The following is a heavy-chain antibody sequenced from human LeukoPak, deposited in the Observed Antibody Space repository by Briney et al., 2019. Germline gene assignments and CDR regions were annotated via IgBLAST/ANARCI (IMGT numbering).Heavy chain of an antibody. J-gene: IGHJ6*02. CDR1: GGSFSGYY. V-gene: IGHV4-34*01. CDR3: ARAASGYCSSTSCYRRRYYYGMDV. CDR2: INHSGST. D-gene: IGHD2-2*02. Sequence: SETLSLTCAVYGGSFSGYYWSWIRQPPGKGLEWIGEINHSGSTNYNPSLKSRVTISVDTSKNQFSLKLSSVTAADTAVYYCARAASGYCSSTSCYRRRYYYGMDVWGQGTTVTVSS.